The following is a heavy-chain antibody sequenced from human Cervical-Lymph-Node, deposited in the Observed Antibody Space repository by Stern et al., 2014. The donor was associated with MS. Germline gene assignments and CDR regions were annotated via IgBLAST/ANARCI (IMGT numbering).Heavy chain of an antibody. J-gene: IGHJ5*02. D-gene: IGHD2-15*01. CDR2: IVPIVGLA. V-gene: IGHV1-69*09. CDR3: TRGIVTNRAAATQHNLFDP. CDR1: GGAFSSSYA. Sequence: VQLVQSGAEVRKPGSSVNVSCTASGGAFSSSYAVSWVRQAPGQGLEWMGRIVPIVGLANYAQKFQSRVTITAEKSTSTVYMQLSSLTSDDTAGYYCTRGIVTNRAAATQHNLFDPWGQGTLVTVTS.